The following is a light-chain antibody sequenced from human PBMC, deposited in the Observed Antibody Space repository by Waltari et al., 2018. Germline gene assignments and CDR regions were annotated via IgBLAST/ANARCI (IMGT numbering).Light chain of an antibody. V-gene: IGLV1-40*01. Sequence: QSVLTPPPSVSGAPGQRVTISRTGSWSNIGAGYDVPWYQQLPGKAPTLLVYGVNTRPPGVPDRFFGSKSGTSASLAIPGLQPEDEADYYCQSYDTSLGVVFGGGTKLTVL. CDR2: GVN. CDR1: WSNIGAGYD. CDR3: QSYDTSLGVV. J-gene: IGLJ2*01.